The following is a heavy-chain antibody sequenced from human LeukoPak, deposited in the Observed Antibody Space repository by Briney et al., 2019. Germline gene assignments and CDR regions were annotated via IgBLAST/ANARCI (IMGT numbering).Heavy chain of an antibody. CDR1: GFTFTNDF. D-gene: IGHD2-21*02. Sequence: GGSLRLSCAASGFTFTNDFMTWVRQAPGKGLEWVANMKVDGSDIHYVDSVKGRFTISSDNARNSLYLQMNTLRVEDTAVYYCARVKPYCGGDCELDYWGQGTLVTVSS. V-gene: IGHV3-7*03. CDR3: ARVKPYCGGDCELDY. CDR2: MKVDGSDI. J-gene: IGHJ4*02.